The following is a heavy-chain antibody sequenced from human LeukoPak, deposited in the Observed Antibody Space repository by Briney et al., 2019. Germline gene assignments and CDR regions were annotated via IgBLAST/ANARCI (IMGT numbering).Heavy chain of an antibody. CDR3: ARMARGSSSWYYFDY. D-gene: IGHD6-13*01. J-gene: IGHJ4*02. CDR2: ISYDGSNK. V-gene: IGHV3-30-3*01. CDR1: GFTFSSYA. Sequence: GRSLRLSCAAAGFTFSSYAMHWVRQAPGKGLEWVAVISYDGSNKYYADSVKGRFTISRDNSKNTLYLQMNSLRAEDTAVYYCARMARGSSSWYYFDYWGQGTLVTVSS.